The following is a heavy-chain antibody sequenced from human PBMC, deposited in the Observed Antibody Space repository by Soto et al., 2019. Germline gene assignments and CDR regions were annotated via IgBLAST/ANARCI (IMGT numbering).Heavy chain of an antibody. CDR2: IYYSGST. D-gene: IGHD5-12*01. CDR1: GGSISSGGYY. CDR3: ARDLMATTYYYYYGMDV. V-gene: IGHV4-31*03. J-gene: IGHJ6*02. Sequence: SETLSLTCTVSGGSISSGGYYWSWIRQHPGKGLEWIGYIYYSGSTYYDPSLKSRVTISVDTSKNQFSLKLSSVTAADTAVYYCARDLMATTYYYYYGMDVWGQGTTVTVSS.